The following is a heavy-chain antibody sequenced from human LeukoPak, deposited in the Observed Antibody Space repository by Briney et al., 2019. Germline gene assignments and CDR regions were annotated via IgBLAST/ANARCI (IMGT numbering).Heavy chain of an antibody. CDR2: ITGGAAST. D-gene: IGHD3-22*01. CDR1: GFTFSNYG. CDR3: AREQPYDSSGYYPGAFDI. J-gene: IGHJ3*02. V-gene: IGHV3-23*01. Sequence: GGTLRLSCAASGFTFSNYGMSWVRQTPGKGLEWVSAITGGAASTNYADSVKGRFTISRDNSKNTLYLQMNSLRAEDTAVYYCAREQPYDSSGYYPGAFDIWGQGTMVTVSS.